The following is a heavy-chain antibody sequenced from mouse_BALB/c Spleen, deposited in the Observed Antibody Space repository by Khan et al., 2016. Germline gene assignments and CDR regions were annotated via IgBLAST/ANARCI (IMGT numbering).Heavy chain of an antibody. CDR1: GFNIKDTY. J-gene: IGHJ3*01. V-gene: IGHV14-3*02. D-gene: IGHD2-1*01. Sequence: DVQLQESGAELVKPGASVKLSCAASGFNIKDTYMNWVKQRPEQGLEWIGRIDPVNGETEYDPKFQGKAAITADTSSNTAYLQLSSLTSEDTAVYYCSRRDYYGNQFAYWGQGTLVTVSA. CDR2: IDPVNGET. CDR3: SRRDYYGNQFAY.